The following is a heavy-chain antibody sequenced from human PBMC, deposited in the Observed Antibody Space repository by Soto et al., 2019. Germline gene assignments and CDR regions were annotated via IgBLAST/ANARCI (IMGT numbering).Heavy chain of an antibody. CDR3: ARGYCSGGSGYSYNWFAP. D-gene: IGHD2-15*01. J-gene: IGHJ5*02. V-gene: IGHV1-69*13. Sequence: ASVKVSCKASGGTFSSYAISWVRQAPGQGLEWMGGIIPIFGTANYAQKFQGRVTITADESTSTAYMELSSLRSEDTAVYYCARGYCSGGSGYSYNWFAPWGQGTLVTVSS. CDR2: IIPIFGTA. CDR1: GGTFSSYA.